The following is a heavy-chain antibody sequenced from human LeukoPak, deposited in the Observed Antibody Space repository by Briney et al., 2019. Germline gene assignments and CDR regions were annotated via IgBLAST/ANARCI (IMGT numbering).Heavy chain of an antibody. CDR3: AREIDFPGGLRIDF. V-gene: IGHV4-4*07. D-gene: IGHD3/OR15-3a*01. CDR1: GVSVSSYY. Sequence: PSETLSLTCSISGVSVSSYYWNWIRKPAGKGLEWIGRIYVSGSTSYNPSLKSRVTMSIDTSKNQFSLNLNSVTAADTAVYYCAREIDFPGGLRIDFWGQGILVTVSS. J-gene: IGHJ4*02. CDR2: IYVSGST.